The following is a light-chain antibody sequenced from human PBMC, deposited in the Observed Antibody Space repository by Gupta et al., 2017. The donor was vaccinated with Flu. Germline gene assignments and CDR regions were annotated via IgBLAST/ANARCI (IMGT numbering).Light chain of an antibody. CDR3: QQDGISPYT. J-gene: IGKJ2*01. CDR1: QSVGSNY. V-gene: IGKV3-20*01. Sequence: EIVLTQSPGTLSMSPGERATLSCRASQSVGSNYLAWYQQKPGQAPRLLIYGASTRVTGIPDRFSGSGSGTDFTLTISRLEPEEFAVFYCQQDGISPYTFGRGTKLEIK. CDR2: GAS.